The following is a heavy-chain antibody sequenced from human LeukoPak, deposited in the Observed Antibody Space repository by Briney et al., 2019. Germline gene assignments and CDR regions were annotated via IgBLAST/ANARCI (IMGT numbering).Heavy chain of an antibody. D-gene: IGHD4-11*01. V-gene: IGHV3-23*01. CDR3: AKDTDYSNYVFQH. Sequence: PGGSLRLSCAASGFTFSNYAMNWVRQAPGKGLEWVSTISGSGGSTYYADSVKGRFTISRDNSKNTLYLQMNSLRAEDTAVYYCAKDTDYSNYVFQHWGQGTLVTVSS. J-gene: IGHJ1*01. CDR2: ISGSGGST. CDR1: GFTFSNYA.